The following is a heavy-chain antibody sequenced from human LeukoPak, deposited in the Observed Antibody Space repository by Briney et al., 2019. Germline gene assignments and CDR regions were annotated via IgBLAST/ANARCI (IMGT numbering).Heavy chain of an antibody. CDR3: ARSGGYNRLDY. V-gene: IGHV3-74*01. Sequence: GGSLRLSCAASGFTFSTYWMYWFRQAPGRGLVWVSRINGDGTSTNYADSVKGRFTISRDNAENTLYLQMNSLRAEDTAVYYCARSGGYNRLDYWGQGTLVTVSS. CDR2: INGDGTST. CDR1: GFTFSTYW. D-gene: IGHD5-18*01. J-gene: IGHJ4*02.